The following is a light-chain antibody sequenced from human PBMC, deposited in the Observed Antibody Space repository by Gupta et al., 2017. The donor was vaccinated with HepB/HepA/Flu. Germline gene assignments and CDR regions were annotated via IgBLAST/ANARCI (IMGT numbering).Light chain of an antibody. Sequence: DIQMTQSPSSLSASLGDRVTITCRASQAIRNDLAWYQQKPGEAPKCLIYGASSLQSGVPSRFSGRRSGTDFTLAIISLQPADVATSYCQQDYTYPWTFGRGTKVEIK. CDR2: GAS. CDR1: QAIRND. CDR3: QQDYTYPWT. J-gene: IGKJ1*01. V-gene: IGKV1-17*01.